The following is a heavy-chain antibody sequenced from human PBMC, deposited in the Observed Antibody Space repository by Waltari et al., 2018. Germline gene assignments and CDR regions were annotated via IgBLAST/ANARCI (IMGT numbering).Heavy chain of an antibody. D-gene: IGHD3-3*01. CDR2: IYTSGST. CDR1: GGSISSGSYY. CDR3: ARGIYDCWSGYYNDPFDY. J-gene: IGHJ4*02. V-gene: IGHV4-61*02. Sequence: QVQLQESGPGLVKPSQTLSLTCTVSGGSISSGSYYWSWIRQPAGKGLEWIGRIYTSGSTNYNPSLKSRVTISVDTSKNQCSLKLSSVTAADTAVYYCARGIYDCWSGYYNDPFDYWGQGTLVTVSS.